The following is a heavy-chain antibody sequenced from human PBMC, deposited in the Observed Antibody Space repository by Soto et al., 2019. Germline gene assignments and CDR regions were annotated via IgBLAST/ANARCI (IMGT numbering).Heavy chain of an antibody. CDR3: ARTESSSWSFFYYGMDV. V-gene: IGHV4-59*01. CDR2: VYYSDGT. J-gene: IGHJ6*02. D-gene: IGHD6-13*01. CDR1: GGSIGSYY. Sequence: SETLSLTCTVTGGSIGSYYWSWIRQSPGRGLEWIGCVYYSDGTNYNPSLKSRATMSMDKSNNQFSLRLRSVTAADTAVYYCARTESSSWSFFYYGMDVWDQGTTVTVSS.